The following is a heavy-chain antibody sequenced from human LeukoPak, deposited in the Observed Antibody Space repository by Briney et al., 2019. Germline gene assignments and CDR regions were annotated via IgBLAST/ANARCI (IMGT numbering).Heavy chain of an antibody. Sequence: SETLSLTCIVSGGSIGTYYWSWIRRSPGKGLEWIGYIYVTGSTRYNPYLQSRVTISVDTSRNQFFLKMSSVTAADTAVYYCARHIGGGIEDMDVWGTGTKVTVSS. CDR2: IYVTGST. D-gene: IGHD3-16*02. V-gene: IGHV4-59*08. CDR1: GGSIGTYY. J-gene: IGHJ6*03. CDR3: ARHIGGGIEDMDV.